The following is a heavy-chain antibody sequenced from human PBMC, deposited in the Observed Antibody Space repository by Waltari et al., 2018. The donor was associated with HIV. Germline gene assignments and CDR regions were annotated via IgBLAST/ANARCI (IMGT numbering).Heavy chain of an antibody. D-gene: IGHD3-3*01. CDR2: ISGSGGST. CDR1: GFTFSSYA. Sequence: EVQLLESGGGLVQPGGSLRLSCAASGFTFSSYAMSWVRQAPGKGLEWVSAISGSGGSTYYADSVKGRFTISRDNSKNTLYLQMNSLRAEDTAVYYCATKGSHYYDFWSGYYLFDYWGQGTLVTVSS. V-gene: IGHV3-23*01. CDR3: ATKGSHYYDFWSGYYLFDY. J-gene: IGHJ4*02.